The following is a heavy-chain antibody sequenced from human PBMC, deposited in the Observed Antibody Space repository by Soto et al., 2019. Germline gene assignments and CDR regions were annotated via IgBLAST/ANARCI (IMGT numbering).Heavy chain of an antibody. D-gene: IGHD6-19*01. CDR2: TRDKTRSYTT. CDR1: GLIFSDHY. V-gene: IGHV3-72*01. J-gene: IGHJ4*02. Sequence: GGSLRLSCAASGLIFSDHYMDWVRQAPGKGLEWVGRTRDKTRSYTTEYAASVKGRFTISRDDSKNSLHLQMNSLKTEDTAVYYCATAKRDSSGYYYFDYWGQGTLVTVSS. CDR3: ATAKRDSSGYYYFDY.